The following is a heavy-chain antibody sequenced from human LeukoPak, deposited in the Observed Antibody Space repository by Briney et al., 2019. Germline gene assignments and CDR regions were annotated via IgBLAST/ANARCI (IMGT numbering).Heavy chain of an antibody. V-gene: IGHV3-48*04. Sequence: GGSLRLSCAASGFTFSSYGMHWVRQAPGKGLEWVSYISSSSSTIYYADSVKGRFTISRDNAKNSLYLQMNSLRAEDTAVYYCARGSYGSGDYWGQGTLVTVSS. CDR2: ISSSSSTI. J-gene: IGHJ4*02. D-gene: IGHD3-10*01. CDR1: GFTFSSYG. CDR3: ARGSYGSGDY.